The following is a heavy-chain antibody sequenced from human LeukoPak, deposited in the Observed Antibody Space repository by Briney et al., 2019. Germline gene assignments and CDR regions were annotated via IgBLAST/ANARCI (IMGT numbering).Heavy chain of an antibody. CDR1: GGSISSYY. Sequence: SETLSLTCTVSGGSISSYYWSWLRQPPGKGLEYIGYTHYSGATNYNPSLKSRVTISLDTSGKQFSLKLSSVTAADTAVYYCARLRSGSPLRYFDWSDAFDIWGQGTMVTVSS. CDR2: THYSGAT. CDR3: ARLRSGSPLRYFDWSDAFDI. V-gene: IGHV4-59*12. D-gene: IGHD3-9*01. J-gene: IGHJ3*02.